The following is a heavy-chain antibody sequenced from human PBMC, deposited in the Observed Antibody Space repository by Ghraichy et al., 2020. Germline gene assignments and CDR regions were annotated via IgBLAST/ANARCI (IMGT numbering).Heavy chain of an antibody. J-gene: IGHJ6*02. D-gene: IGHD2-2*01. CDR1: GYTFSSSG. Sequence: ASEKVSCKASGYTFSSSGISWVRQSPGQRVKRMGWISAYNGNTNYAQKLQGRVTMTTDTSTSTAYMELRSLRSDDTAVYYCARDENCSSTLGGYYYGMDVWGQG. CDR2: ISAYNGNT. CDR3: ARDENCSSTLGGYYYGMDV. V-gene: IGHV1-18*01.